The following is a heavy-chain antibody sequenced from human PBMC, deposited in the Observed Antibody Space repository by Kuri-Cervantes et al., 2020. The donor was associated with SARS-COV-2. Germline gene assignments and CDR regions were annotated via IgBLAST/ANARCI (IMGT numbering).Heavy chain of an antibody. V-gene: IGHV4-34*01. D-gene: IGHD2-15*01. CDR1: GGSFSGYY. J-gene: IGHJ5*02. CDR3: ARGRQFWDIVVVVAARWFDP. Sequence: ESLKISCTVYGGSFSGYYWSWIRQPPGKGLEWIGEINHSGSTNYNPSLKSRVTISVDTSKNQSSLKLSSVTATDTAVYYCARGRQFWDIVVVVAARWFDPWGQGTLVTVSS. CDR2: INHSGST.